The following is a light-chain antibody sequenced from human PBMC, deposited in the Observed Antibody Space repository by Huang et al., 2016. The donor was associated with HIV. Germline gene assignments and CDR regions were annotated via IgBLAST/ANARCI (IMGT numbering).Light chain of an antibody. CDR1: QSISNF. CDR3: QQSFNTPS. Sequence: DIQMTQSPSSLSASIGYSVTITCRASQSISNFLNWYHHKPGKAPKLLIYAASTLQSGVPSRFSGSGSGTHFTLTISSLQPEDFATYYCQQSFNTPSFGGGTKVDIK. V-gene: IGKV1-39*01. CDR2: AAS. J-gene: IGKJ4*01.